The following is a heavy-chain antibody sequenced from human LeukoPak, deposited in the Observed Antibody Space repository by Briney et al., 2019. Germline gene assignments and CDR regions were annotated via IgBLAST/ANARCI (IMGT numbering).Heavy chain of an antibody. Sequence: SETLSLTCAVYGGSFSGYYWSWIRQPPGKGLEWIGEINHSGSTNYNPSLKSRVTMSVDTSKNQFSLKLSSVTAADTAVYYCARDGAYIAVAGDIDYWGQGTLVTVSS. D-gene: IGHD6-19*01. CDR1: GGSFSGYY. J-gene: IGHJ4*02. CDR3: ARDGAYIAVAGDIDY. V-gene: IGHV4-34*01. CDR2: INHSGST.